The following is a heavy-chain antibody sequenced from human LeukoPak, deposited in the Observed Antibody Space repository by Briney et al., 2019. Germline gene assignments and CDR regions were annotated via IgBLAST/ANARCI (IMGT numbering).Heavy chain of an antibody. Sequence: SETLSLTCTVSGGSISSYYWSWIRQPPGKGLEWIGYIYYSGSTNYNPSLKSRVTISVDTSKNQFSLKLSSVTAADTAVYYCARPFYNSNSRPDAFDIWGQGTMVTVSS. D-gene: IGHD6-6*01. J-gene: IGHJ3*02. CDR1: GGSISSYY. V-gene: IGHV4-59*08. CDR3: ARPFYNSNSRPDAFDI. CDR2: IYYSGST.